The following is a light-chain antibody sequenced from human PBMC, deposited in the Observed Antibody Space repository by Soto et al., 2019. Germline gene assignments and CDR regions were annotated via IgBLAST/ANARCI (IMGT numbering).Light chain of an antibody. Sequence: DIQLTQSPSFLSASVGDRVTITCRASQGLSNYLAWYQQKPGKDPKLLIYAASTLQSGVPSRFSGSGFGTEFTLTISSLQSEDFATYYCQQINTYPITFGQGTRLEIK. CDR1: QGLSNY. J-gene: IGKJ5*01. V-gene: IGKV1-9*01. CDR2: AAS. CDR3: QQINTYPIT.